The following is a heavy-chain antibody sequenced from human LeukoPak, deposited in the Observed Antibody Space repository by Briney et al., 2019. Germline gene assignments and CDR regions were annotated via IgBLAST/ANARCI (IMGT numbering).Heavy chain of an antibody. CDR2: VSDSGST. J-gene: IGHJ4*02. D-gene: IGHD6-13*01. Sequence: SETLSLTCTVSGGSISSHYWSWIRQPPGKGLEWIGYVSDSGSTNYNPSLKSRVTVSVDTSKDQFSLKLTSVTAADTAVYYCARGGGSSRSFDYWGQGTLVTVSS. CDR3: ARGGGSSRSFDY. V-gene: IGHV4-59*11. CDR1: GGSISSHY.